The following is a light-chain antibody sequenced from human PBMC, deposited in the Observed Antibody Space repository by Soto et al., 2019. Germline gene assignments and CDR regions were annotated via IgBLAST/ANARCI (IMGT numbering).Light chain of an antibody. J-gene: IGKJ4*01. CDR2: GAS. Sequence: EVVLTQSPGILSLSPGEGVTLSCRASQSVTSNDLAWYQQKPGQAPRLIIYGASTRATGIPARFSGSGSGTDFTLTISSLEPEDFAVYYCQQRSNWPPLTFGGGTKVDIK. CDR3: QQRSNWPPLT. V-gene: IGKV3D-20*02. CDR1: QSVTSN.